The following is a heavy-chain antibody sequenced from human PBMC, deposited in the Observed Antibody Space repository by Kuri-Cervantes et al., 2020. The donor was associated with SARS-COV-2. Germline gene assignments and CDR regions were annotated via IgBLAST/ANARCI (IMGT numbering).Heavy chain of an antibody. D-gene: IGHD3-3*01. CDR2: INPNSGGT. J-gene: IGHJ4*02. Sequence: ASVKVSCKASGYTFTGYYMHWVRQAPGQGLEWMGWINPNSGGTNYAQKFQGRVTMTRDTSISTAYMELSRLRSDDTAVYYCARGKFPPYDFWRGDYTYYFDYWGQGTLVTVSS. CDR3: ARGKFPPYDFWRGDYTYYFDY. CDR1: GYTFTGYY. V-gene: IGHV1-2*02.